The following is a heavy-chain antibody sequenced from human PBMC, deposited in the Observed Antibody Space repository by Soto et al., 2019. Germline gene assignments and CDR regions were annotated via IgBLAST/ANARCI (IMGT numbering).Heavy chain of an antibody. CDR2: ISGSGGST. CDR3: ARDGGSSGWSFDY. J-gene: IGHJ4*02. CDR1: GFTFSSYA. D-gene: IGHD6-19*01. V-gene: IGHV3-23*01. Sequence: GSLRLSCAASGFTFSSYAMSWVRQAPGKGLEWVSAISGSGGSTYYADSVKGRFTISRDNAKNSLYLQMNSLRAEDTAVYYCARDGGSSGWSFDYWGQGTLVTVSS.